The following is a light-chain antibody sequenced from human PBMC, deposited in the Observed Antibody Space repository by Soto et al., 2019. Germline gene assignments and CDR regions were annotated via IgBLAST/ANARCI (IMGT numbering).Light chain of an antibody. CDR1: QSVDSSY. CDR2: GAS. Sequence: DIVLTQSPGTLSLTPGERATLSCRASQSVDSSYLAWYQQKPGQAPRLLIYGASSRATGIPDRFSGSASGTDFTLTISSLEPEDSAVYYCQQRHMWPITFGQGTRLAIK. J-gene: IGKJ5*01. CDR3: QQRHMWPIT. V-gene: IGKV3D-20*02.